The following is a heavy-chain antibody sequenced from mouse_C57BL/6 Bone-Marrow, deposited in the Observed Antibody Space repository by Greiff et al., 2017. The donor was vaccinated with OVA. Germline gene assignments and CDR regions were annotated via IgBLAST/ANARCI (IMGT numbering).Heavy chain of an antibody. V-gene: IGHV1-50*01. D-gene: IGHD2-3*01. CDR1: GYTFTSYW. J-gene: IGHJ2*01. CDR2: IDPSDSYT. CDR3: ASPPIYDGYFLFDY. Sequence: QVQLQQSGAELVKPGASVKLSCKASGYTFTSYWMQWVKQRPGQGLEWIGEIDPSDSYTNYNQKFKGKATLTVDTSSSTAYMQLSSLTSEDSAVYYCASPPIYDGYFLFDYWGQGTTLTVSS.